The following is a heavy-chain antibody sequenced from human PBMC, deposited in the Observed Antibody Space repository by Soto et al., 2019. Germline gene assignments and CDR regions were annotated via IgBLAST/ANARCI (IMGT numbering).Heavy chain of an antibody. Sequence: GGSLRLSCTASGFTFSSYTMNWVRQAPGKGREWVSSISSSSSYIYYADPVKGRFTISRDNAKTSLYLQMNSLRAEATAVYYCAREMGVVPAACYYYYGMDVWGQGTTVTVSS. CDR1: GFTFSSYT. D-gene: IGHD2-2*01. CDR2: ISSSSSYI. CDR3: AREMGVVPAACYYYYGMDV. V-gene: IGHV3-21*01. J-gene: IGHJ6*02.